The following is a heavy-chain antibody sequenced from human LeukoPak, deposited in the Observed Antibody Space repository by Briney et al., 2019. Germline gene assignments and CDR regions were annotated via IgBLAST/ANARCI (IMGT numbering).Heavy chain of an antibody. D-gene: IGHD3-16*02. V-gene: IGHV4-59*08. CDR1: GGSLRSYY. CDR2: IYSSGSTT. Sequence: PSETLSLTCTVSGGSLRSYYWSWIRQPPGKGLEWIAYIYSSGSTTNYNPSLKSRVTISVDTSKNQFSLQLTSLTAADTAVYYCTRQVDRYVYFDNWGREPWSPSPQ. J-gene: IGHJ4*02. CDR3: TRQVDRYVYFDN.